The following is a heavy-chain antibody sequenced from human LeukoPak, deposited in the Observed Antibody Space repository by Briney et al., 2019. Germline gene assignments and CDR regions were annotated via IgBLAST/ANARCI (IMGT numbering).Heavy chain of an antibody. CDR1: GGSISSGGYY. J-gene: IGHJ6*03. CDR3: ATRGAGRVWSGYYYYYYMDV. Sequence: SETLSLTCTVSGGSISSGGYYWSWIRQPPGKGLEWIGYIYHSGSTYYNPSLKSRVTISVDRSKNQFSLKLSSVTAADTAVYYCATRGAGRVWSGYYYYYYMDVWGKGTTVTVSS. D-gene: IGHD3-3*01. CDR2: IYHSGST. V-gene: IGHV4-30-2*01.